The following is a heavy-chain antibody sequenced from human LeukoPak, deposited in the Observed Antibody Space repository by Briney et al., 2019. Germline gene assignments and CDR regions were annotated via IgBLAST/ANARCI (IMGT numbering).Heavy chain of an antibody. V-gene: IGHV3-48*03. J-gene: IGHJ4*02. CDR1: GFTFSSYE. D-gene: IGHD5-18*01. CDR3: ARDLSGIAGYTYGRGIDY. CDR2: ISSSGSTI. Sequence: GGSLRLSCAASGFTFSSYEMNWVRQAPGKGLEWVSYISSSGSTIYYADSVKGRFTISRDNAKTSLYLQMNSLRAEDTAVYYCARDLSGIAGYTYGRGIDYWGQGTLVTVSS.